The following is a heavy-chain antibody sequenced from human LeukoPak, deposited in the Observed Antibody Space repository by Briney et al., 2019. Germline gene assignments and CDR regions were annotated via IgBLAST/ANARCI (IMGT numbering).Heavy chain of an antibody. V-gene: IGHV3-49*04. J-gene: IGHJ4*02. D-gene: IGHD3-10*01. CDR2: IRSKAYGGTT. Sequence: GGSLRLSCTASGFTFGDYAMSWVRQAPGKGLEWVGFIRSKAYGGTTEYAASVKGRFTISRDDSKSIAYLQMNSLKTEDTAVYYCTSVQLLWSGLAGEIDYWGQGTLVTVSS. CDR1: GFTFGDYA. CDR3: TSVQLLWSGLAGEIDY.